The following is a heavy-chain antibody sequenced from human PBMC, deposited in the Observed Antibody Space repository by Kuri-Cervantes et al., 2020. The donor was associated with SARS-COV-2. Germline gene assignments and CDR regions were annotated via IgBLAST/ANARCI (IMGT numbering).Heavy chain of an antibody. Sequence: GSLRLSCAVYGGSFSGYYWSWIRQPPGKGLEWIGEINHSGSTNYNPSLKSRVTISVDTSKNQFSLKLSSVTAADTAVYYCARGTPAFDIWGQGTMVT. CDR2: INHSGST. CDR1: GGSFSGYY. V-gene: IGHV4-34*01. CDR3: ARGTPAFDI. J-gene: IGHJ3*02.